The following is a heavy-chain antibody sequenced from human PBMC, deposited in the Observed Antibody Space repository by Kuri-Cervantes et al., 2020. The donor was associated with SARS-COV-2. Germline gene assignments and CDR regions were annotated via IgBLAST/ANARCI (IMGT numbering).Heavy chain of an antibody. D-gene: IGHD3-9*01. J-gene: IGHJ6*03. CDR1: GFTFSDYY. CDR3: ARRHDTSLIYYYMDV. V-gene: IGHV3-11*04. CDR2: ISSSGSTI. Sequence: GESLKISCAASGFTFSDYYMSWIRQAPGKGLEWVSYISSSGSTIYYADSVKGRFTISRDNAKSSLYLQMNSLRAEDTAVYYCARRHDTSLIYYYMDVWGKGTTVTVSS.